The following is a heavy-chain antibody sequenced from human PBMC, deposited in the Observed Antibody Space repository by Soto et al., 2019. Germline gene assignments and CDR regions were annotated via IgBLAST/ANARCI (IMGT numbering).Heavy chain of an antibody. Sequence: SETLSLTCAVSSGSISSSNWWSWVRQPPGKGLEWIGEIYHSGSTNYNPSLKSRVTISVDKSKNQFSLKLSSVTAADTAVYYCATHDDCSGGSCYEKTAKDYWGQGTLVTVSS. D-gene: IGHD2-15*01. J-gene: IGHJ4*02. CDR1: SGSISSSNW. V-gene: IGHV4-4*02. CDR3: ATHDDCSGGSCYEKTAKDY. CDR2: IYHSGST.